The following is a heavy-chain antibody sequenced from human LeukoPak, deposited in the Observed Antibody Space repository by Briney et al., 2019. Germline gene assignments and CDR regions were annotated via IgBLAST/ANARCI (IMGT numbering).Heavy chain of an antibody. V-gene: IGHV3-7*01. Sequence: GGSLRLSCAASGFTFSNYWMSWVRQAPGRGLEWVANIKYDGGEKYYVDSVKGRLTISRDNAKNSLYLQMNSLRAEDTAVYYCARIEDENQVKHWGQGTLVTVSS. CDR1: GFTFSNYW. CDR2: IKYDGGEK. J-gene: IGHJ4*02. CDR3: ARIEDENQVKH. D-gene: IGHD3-10*01.